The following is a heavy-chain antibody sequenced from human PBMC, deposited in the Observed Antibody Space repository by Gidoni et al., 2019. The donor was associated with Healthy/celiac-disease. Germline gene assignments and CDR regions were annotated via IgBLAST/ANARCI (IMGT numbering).Heavy chain of an antibody. J-gene: IGHJ6*03. V-gene: IGHV1-46*01. D-gene: IGHD2-15*01. CDR1: GYTFTSSY. Sequence: QVQLVQSGAEVKKPGASVQVSCKASGYTFTSSYMHWVRQAPGQGLEWMGIINPSGGSTRYAQKFQGRVTMTRDTSTSTVYMELSSLRSEDTAVYYCARDIVVVVAAKAYYYMDVWGKGTTVTVSS. CDR2: INPSGGST. CDR3: ARDIVVVVAAKAYYYMDV.